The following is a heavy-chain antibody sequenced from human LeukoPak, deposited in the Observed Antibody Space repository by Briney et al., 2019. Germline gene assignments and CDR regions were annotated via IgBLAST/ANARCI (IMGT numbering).Heavy chain of an antibody. D-gene: IGHD4-17*01. CDR3: ARDYSRIYGRGAFDI. J-gene: IGHJ3*02. CDR2: IYHSGST. Sequence: SETLSLTCAVSGGSISSSNWWSWVRQPPGKGLEWIGEIYHSGSTNYNPSLKSRVTISVDKSKNQFSLKLSSVTAADTAVYYCARDYSRIYGRGAFDIWGQGTMVTVSS. V-gene: IGHV4-4*02. CDR1: GGSISSSNW.